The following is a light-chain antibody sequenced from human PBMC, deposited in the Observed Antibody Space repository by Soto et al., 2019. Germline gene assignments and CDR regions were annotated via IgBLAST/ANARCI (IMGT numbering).Light chain of an antibody. CDR2: QTS. CDR3: HQRQSWPRT. J-gene: IGKJ1*01. CDR1: QYINTR. V-gene: IGKV3-11*01. Sequence: EIVLTQSPATLSSFPGDRVTLSCRASQYINTRLACYQHRPGQAPRLLNYQTSIRAAGIPARFSASGSGTDFTLTISDVQPEDFALYYCHQRQSWPRTFGQGTKV.